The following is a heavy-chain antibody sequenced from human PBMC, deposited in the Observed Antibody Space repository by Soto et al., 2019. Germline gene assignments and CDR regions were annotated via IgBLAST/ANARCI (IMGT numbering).Heavy chain of an antibody. D-gene: IGHD1-1*01. CDR2: INPSGGST. V-gene: IGHV1-46*01. J-gene: IGHJ5*02. Sequence: QVQLVQSGAEVKKPGASVKVSCKASGYTFTSYYMHWVRQAPGQGLDWMGIINPSGGSTSYAQKFQGRVTMTRDTSTSTVYMELSSLRSEDTAVYYWAGGLERSGFWFDPWGQGTLVTVSS. CDR1: GYTFTSYY. CDR3: AGGLERSGFWFDP.